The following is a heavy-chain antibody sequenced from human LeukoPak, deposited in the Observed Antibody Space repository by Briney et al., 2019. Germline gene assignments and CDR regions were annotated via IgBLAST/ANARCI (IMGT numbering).Heavy chain of an antibody. V-gene: IGHV3-48*01. J-gene: IGHJ3*02. CDR3: AKGAPDIVVVPGAFDI. D-gene: IGHD2-2*01. CDR2: ISSSSSTI. Sequence: GGSLRLSCAASGFTFSSYSMNWVRQAPGKGLEWVSYISSSSSTIYYADSVKGRFTISRDNGKNSLYLQMNSLRAEDTAVYYCAKGAPDIVVVPGAFDIWGQGTMVTVSS. CDR1: GFTFSSYS.